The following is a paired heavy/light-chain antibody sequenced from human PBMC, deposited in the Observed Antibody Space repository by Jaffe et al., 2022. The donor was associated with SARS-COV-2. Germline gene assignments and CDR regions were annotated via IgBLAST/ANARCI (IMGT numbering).Heavy chain of an antibody. CDR3: ARVGAGIQLGNGFHP. CDR1: GFTLTGYA. CDR2: ISYDGAIK. D-gene: IGHD1-1*01. Sequence: QVQLVESGGGVVQPGRSLRLSCAASGFTLTGYAMHWVRQAPGKGLDWVAAISYDGAIKYYADSVKGRFMISRDDSKSTLFVQMNSLRADDTAIYYCARVGAGIQLGNGFHPWGQGTLVIVSS. J-gene: IGHJ5*02. V-gene: IGHV3-30-3*01.
Light chain of an antibody. CDR2: DNN. CDR3: GTWDSSLSGGV. Sequence: QSVLTQPPSVSAAPGQKVIISCSGSTSNIGSNHVSWYQQVPGTAPKLLIYDNNERPSGIPDRFSGSKSGTSATLGITGVQTGDEADYYCGTWDSSLSGGVFGGGTKLTVL. J-gene: IGLJ3*02. CDR1: TSNIGSNH. V-gene: IGLV1-51*01.